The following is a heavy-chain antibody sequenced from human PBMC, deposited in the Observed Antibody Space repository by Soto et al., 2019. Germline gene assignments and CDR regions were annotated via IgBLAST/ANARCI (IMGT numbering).Heavy chain of an antibody. CDR2: ISSNGVST. V-gene: IGHV3-64*01. CDR1: GFTFSNYA. J-gene: IGHJ4*02. D-gene: IGHD5-18*01. Sequence: GGSLRLSCAASGFTFSNYAMNWVRQAPGKGPEYVSAISSNGVSTFYAKSVKGRITISSDNSKNTLFLQMGSLRAEDMAVYYCARVFSGYNYGYCDYWGQGS. CDR3: ARVFSGYNYGYCDY.